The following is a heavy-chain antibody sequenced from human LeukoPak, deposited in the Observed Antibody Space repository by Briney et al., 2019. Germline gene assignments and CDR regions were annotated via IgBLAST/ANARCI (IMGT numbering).Heavy chain of an antibody. V-gene: IGHV3-11*01. Sequence: GMSLRLSCSASGFTFSDYYMSWIRQAPGKGLEWVSYISSSGSTIYYADSVKGRFTISRDNAKNSLYLQMNSLRAEDTAVYYCARNRNTGIWSGYYSDYWGQGTLVTVSS. CDR3: ARNRNTGIWSGYYSDY. D-gene: IGHD3-3*01. J-gene: IGHJ4*02. CDR2: ISSSGSTI. CDR1: GFTFSDYY.